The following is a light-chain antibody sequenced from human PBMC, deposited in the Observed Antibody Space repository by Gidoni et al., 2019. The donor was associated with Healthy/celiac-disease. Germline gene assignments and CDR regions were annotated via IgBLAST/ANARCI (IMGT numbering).Light chain of an antibody. CDR1: SSYVGGYTY. Sequence: QSALTQPASVSGSPGQSITISCTGTSSYVGGYTYVSWYQQHPGKAPKLMIYEVSNRPSGVSNRFSGSKSGNTASLTVSGLQAADEADYYCTSYTSSTTYVFGTGTRVTVL. V-gene: IGLV2-14*01. CDR3: TSYTSSTTYV. J-gene: IGLJ1*01. CDR2: EVS.